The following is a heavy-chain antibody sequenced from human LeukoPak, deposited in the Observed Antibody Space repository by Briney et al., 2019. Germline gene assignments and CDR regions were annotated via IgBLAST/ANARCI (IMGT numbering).Heavy chain of an antibody. CDR1: GFTFNNYA. J-gene: IGHJ4*02. V-gene: IGHV3-30*04. D-gene: IGHD3-9*01. CDR3: ARATGISFPASRYLGC. CDR2: ISSDGGEK. Sequence: GGSLRLSCAASGFTFNNYALHWVRQPPGKGLEWVALISSDGGEKFYLDSVEGRFTISTDNSRNTLYLQMNSLRPEDTAVYYCARATGISFPASRYLGCWGQGTLVSVSS.